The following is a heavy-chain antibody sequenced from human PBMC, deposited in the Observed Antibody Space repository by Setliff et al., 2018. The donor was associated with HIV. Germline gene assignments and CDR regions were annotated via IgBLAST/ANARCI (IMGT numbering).Heavy chain of an antibody. J-gene: IGHJ4*02. Sequence: ASVKVSCKASGYTFTSFGITWVRQAPGQGLEWMGWIRVDNGNTIYAENLQGRVTMTTDTSTSTAYMDLKSLRSDDTAVYYCVRGGDFWSGYYFFDYWGQGTLVTAPQ. CDR2: IRVDNGNT. V-gene: IGHV1-18*01. CDR3: VRGGDFWSGYYFFDY. CDR1: GYTFTSFG. D-gene: IGHD3-3*01.